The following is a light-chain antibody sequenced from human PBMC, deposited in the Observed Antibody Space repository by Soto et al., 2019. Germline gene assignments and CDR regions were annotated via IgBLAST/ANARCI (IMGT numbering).Light chain of an antibody. V-gene: IGKV2-30*02. CDR2: KVS. CDR3: MQGALWPPT. J-gene: IGKJ1*01. CDR1: QSLVHSDGKTN. Sequence: DVVMNQSPLSLPVTPGQPASISCRSSQSLVHSDGKTNLNWFQQRPGQSPSRLIYKVSNRESGVQDRFSGSGSGTDFTLEISMVEADDVGVYYCMQGALWPPTFGQGTKVEIK.